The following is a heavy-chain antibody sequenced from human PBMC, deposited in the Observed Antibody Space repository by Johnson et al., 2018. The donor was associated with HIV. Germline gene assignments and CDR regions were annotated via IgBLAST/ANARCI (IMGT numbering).Heavy chain of an antibody. CDR3: ARGCRDGYTCDVFDV. V-gene: IGHV3-7*02. CDR2: IKQDGSEK. CDR1: GFTFSSYW. J-gene: IGHJ3*01. D-gene: IGHD5-24*01. Sequence: VQVVESGGGLVQPGGSLRLSCAASGFTFSSYWMSWVRQAPGKGLEWVANIKQDGSEKYYVDSVKGRFTISRDNSKNTLYLQMNSLRAEDTAVYFCARGCRDGYTCDVFDVWGQGTRVTVSS.